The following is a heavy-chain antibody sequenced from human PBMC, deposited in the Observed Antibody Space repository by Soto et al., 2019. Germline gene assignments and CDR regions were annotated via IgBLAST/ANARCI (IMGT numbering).Heavy chain of an antibody. CDR3: LRGGRGYTTDDTLEF. V-gene: IGHV3-21*01. D-gene: IGHD2-2*02. CDR1: DSTFSSYS. CDR2: ISSRSSVI. J-gene: IGHJ3*01. Sequence: EVHLVESGGGLVKPGGSLRLSCVASDSTFSSYSMIWVRQAPGRGLEWVSSISSRSSVIFYGDSLKGRFTISRDNAKNSLFLQLTSLRVEDTSVYYCLRGGRGYTTDDTLEFWRQGTMVTVSP.